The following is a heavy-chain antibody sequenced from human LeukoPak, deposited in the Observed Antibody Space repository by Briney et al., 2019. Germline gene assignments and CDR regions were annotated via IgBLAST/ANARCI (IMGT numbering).Heavy chain of an antibody. V-gene: IGHV3-23*01. CDR2: ISGGST. CDR1: GFTFSYYA. D-gene: IGHD5-24*01. J-gene: IGHJ4*02. Sequence: GGSLRLSCAASGFTFSYYAMAWVRQAPGKGLEWVSSISGGSTYYADSVKGRFTISRDNSKNTLYLQMDNLRAEDTAMYYCARDVNGYNPFDFWGQGTLVTVSS. CDR3: ARDVNGYNPFDF.